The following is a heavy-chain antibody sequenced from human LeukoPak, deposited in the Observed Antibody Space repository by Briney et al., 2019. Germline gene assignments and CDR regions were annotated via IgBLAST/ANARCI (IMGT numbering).Heavy chain of an antibody. J-gene: IGHJ5*02. V-gene: IGHV1-2*02. CDR1: GYTFTGYY. Sequence: ASVKVSCKASGYTFTGYYMHWVRQAPGQGLEWMGWINPNSGGTNYAQKFQGRVTMTRDTSISTAYMELSRLRSDDTAVYYCARLGSSSSVGFDPWGQGTLVTVSS. CDR2: INPNSGGT. D-gene: IGHD6-6*01. CDR3: ARLGSSSSVGFDP.